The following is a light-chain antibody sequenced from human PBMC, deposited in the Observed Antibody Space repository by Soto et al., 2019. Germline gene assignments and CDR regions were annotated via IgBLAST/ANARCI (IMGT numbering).Light chain of an antibody. CDR2: EVS. J-gene: IGLJ1*01. CDR1: SSDVGGYNY. Sequence: QSALTQPPSASGSPGQSVTISCTGTSSDVGGYNYVSWYQQHPGKAPKLIISEVSKRPSGVPDRFSGSKSGNTASLTVSGLQAEDEADYYSSSYAGSNNYVFGTGTKVTVL. V-gene: IGLV2-8*01. CDR3: SSYAGSNNYV.